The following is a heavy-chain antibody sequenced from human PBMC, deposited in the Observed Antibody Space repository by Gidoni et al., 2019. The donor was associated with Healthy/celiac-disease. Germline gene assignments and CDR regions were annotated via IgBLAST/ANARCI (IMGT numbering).Heavy chain of an antibody. CDR1: GFTFSSYA. V-gene: IGHV3-23*01. D-gene: IGHD3-3*01. J-gene: IGHJ4*02. Sequence: EVQLLESGGGLVQPGGSLRLSCAASGFTFSSYAMSWVRQAPGTGLEWVSAISGSGGSTYYADSVKGRFTISRDNSKNTRYLQMNSLRAEDTAVYYCAKGYDFWSGPTLNHGVFFDYWGQGTLVTVSS. CDR3: AKGYDFWSGPTLNHGVFFDY. CDR2: ISGSGGST.